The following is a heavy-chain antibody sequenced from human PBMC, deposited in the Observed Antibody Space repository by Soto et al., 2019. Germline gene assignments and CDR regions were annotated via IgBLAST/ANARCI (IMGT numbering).Heavy chain of an antibody. CDR3: ASSYGSGYRAFDY. Sequence: QVQLVQSGAEVKRPGSSVKVSCKASGDTLTFYSINWVRQAHGLGLEWMGRINPILSMSNYAQRFQGRVTLTADKSTSTAYMELSSLRSEDTAIYYCASSYGSGYRAFDYWGQGALVTVSS. V-gene: IGHV1-69*02. CDR1: GDTLTFYS. J-gene: IGHJ4*02. CDR2: INPILSMS. D-gene: IGHD3-10*01.